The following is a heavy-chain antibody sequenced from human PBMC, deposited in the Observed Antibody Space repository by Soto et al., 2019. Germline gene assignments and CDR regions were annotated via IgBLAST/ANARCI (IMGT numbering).Heavy chain of an antibody. D-gene: IGHD2-21*02. Sequence: QVQLVESGGGVVQPGRSLRLSCAASGFTFSSYGMHWVRQAPGKGLEWVAVIWYDGSNKYYADSVKGRFTISRDNSKNTLDLQMNSLRAEDTAVYYCAREMIITEHIVVVTAILDYWGQGTLVTVSS. CDR3: AREMIITEHIVVVTAILDY. CDR2: IWYDGSNK. V-gene: IGHV3-33*01. J-gene: IGHJ4*02. CDR1: GFTFSSYG.